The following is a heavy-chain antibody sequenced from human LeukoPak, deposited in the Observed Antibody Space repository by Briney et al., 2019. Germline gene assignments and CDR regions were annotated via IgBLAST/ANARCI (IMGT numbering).Heavy chain of an antibody. CDR1: GGSFSGYY. V-gene: IGHV4-34*01. J-gene: IGHJ4*02. CDR2: INHSGST. Sequence: SETLSLTCAVYGGSFSGYYWSLIRKPPGKGLEWIGEINHSGSTNYNPSLKSRVTISVDTSKNQFSLKLSSVTAADTAVYYCARGSIAVAGTFDYWGQGTLVTVSS. D-gene: IGHD6-19*01. CDR3: ARGSIAVAGTFDY.